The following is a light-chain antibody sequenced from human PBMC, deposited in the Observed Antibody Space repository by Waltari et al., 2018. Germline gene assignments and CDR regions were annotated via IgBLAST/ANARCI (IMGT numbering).Light chain of an antibody. J-gene: IGKJ1*01. Sequence: CLAGQSVSKDLAWYQQKPGQAPRLLIYDASTRATGIPDRFSGSGWGTDFSLTISRLEPEEFAVYYCQKYGTLPATFGQGTKVQMK. CDR1: QSVSKD. CDR2: DAS. CDR3: QKYGTLPAT. V-gene: IGKV3-20*01.